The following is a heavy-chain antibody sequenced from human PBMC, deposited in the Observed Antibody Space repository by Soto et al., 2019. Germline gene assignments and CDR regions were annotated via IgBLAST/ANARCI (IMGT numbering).Heavy chain of an antibody. J-gene: IGHJ1*01. Sequence: GASVKVSCKASGGTFSSYAISWVRQAPGQGLEWMGGIIPIFGTANYAQKFQGRVTITADESTSTAYMELSSLRSEDTAVYYCARVKGYCSGGSCYGYFQHWGQGTLVTVSS. CDR3: ARVKGYCSGGSCYGYFQH. V-gene: IGHV1-69*13. CDR2: IIPIFGTA. D-gene: IGHD2-15*01. CDR1: GGTFSSYA.